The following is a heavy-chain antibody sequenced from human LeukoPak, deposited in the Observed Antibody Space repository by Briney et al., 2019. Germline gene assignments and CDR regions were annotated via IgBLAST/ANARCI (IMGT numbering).Heavy chain of an antibody. CDR1: GFTFGDYT. Sequence: PGGSLRLSCTASGFTFGDYTITCIREAPGKGLEWVWFIRNKADVGTPEYAASVKGRFTISRDDSKSIAYLQMNSLKTDDTAVYYCTRDPPTRYWGPGTLVSVSS. V-gene: IGHV3-49*03. J-gene: IGHJ4*02. D-gene: IGHD1-26*01. CDR2: IRNKADVGTP. CDR3: TRDPPTRY.